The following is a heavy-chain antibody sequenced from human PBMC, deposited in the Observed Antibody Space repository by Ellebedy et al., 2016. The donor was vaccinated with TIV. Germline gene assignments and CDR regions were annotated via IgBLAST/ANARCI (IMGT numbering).Heavy chain of an antibody. D-gene: IGHD3-22*01. V-gene: IGHV3-23*01. Sequence: GESLKISCAASGFPLRTYAMNWVRPAPGKGLEWVSVISGGGDTTSYADSVKGRFTISRDNSKNTLYLQMNSLRAEDTAVYYCAKELYFYDRTGDAPDVFDIWGQGTMVTVSS. CDR2: ISGGGDTT. CDR3: AKELYFYDRTGDAPDVFDI. CDR1: GFPLRTYA. J-gene: IGHJ3*02.